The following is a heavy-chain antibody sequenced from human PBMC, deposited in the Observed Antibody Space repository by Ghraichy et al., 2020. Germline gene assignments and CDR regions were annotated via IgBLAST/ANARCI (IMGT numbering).Heavy chain of an antibody. V-gene: IGHV1-46*03. CDR3: AVITMVRGVIITGSDY. Sequence: ASVKVSCKASGYTFTSYSMHWVRQAPGQGLEWMGIINPSGGSTSYAQKFQGRVTMTRDTSTNTVYMELSGLRSEDTAVYYCAVITMVRGVIITGSDYWGQGTLVTVSS. D-gene: IGHD3-10*01. CDR1: GYTFTSYS. J-gene: IGHJ4*02. CDR2: INPSGGST.